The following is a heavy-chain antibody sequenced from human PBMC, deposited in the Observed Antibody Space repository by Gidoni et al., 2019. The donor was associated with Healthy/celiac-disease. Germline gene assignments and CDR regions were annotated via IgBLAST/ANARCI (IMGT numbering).Heavy chain of an antibody. Sequence: EVQLVKSGAEVKKPGETLKIARKGSGDSFTSYWIGWVRQMPGKGLEWMGIIYPGCSAPLSRPSFPGLVTISAAQSLSPASLQWSSLKASDTAMYYCASTRFGALSVDPWGPGTLVTVSS. CDR1: GDSFTSYW. J-gene: IGHJ5*02. CDR2: IYPGCSAP. D-gene: IGHD3-10*01. V-gene: IGHV5-51*03. CDR3: ASTRFGALSVDP.